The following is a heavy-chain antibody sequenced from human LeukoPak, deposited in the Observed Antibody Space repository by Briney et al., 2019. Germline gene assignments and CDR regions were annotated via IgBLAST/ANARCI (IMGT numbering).Heavy chain of an antibody. J-gene: IGHJ5*02. Sequence: ASVKVSCKASGYTFTSYGISWVRQAPGKGLEWMGGFDPEEGETIYAQKFQGRVTMTEDTSTDTAYMELTSLRSEDTAVYYCAAMYNYDRTGYYYGFSWGQGTLVTVSS. CDR1: GYTFTSYG. D-gene: IGHD3-22*01. CDR3: AAMYNYDRTGYYYGFS. V-gene: IGHV1-24*01. CDR2: FDPEEGET.